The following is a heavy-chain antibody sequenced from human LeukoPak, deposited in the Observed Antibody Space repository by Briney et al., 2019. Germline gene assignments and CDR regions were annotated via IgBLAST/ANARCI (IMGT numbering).Heavy chain of an antibody. CDR2: IYYRGST. D-gene: IGHD6-13*01. CDR3: ARFSSSWLGWFDP. V-gene: IGHV4-30-4*01. CDR1: GGSISSGDYY. J-gene: IGHJ5*02. Sequence: SETLSLTCTVSGGSISSGDYYWSWIRQPPGKRLEWIGYIYYRGSTYYNPSLKSRVTISVDTSKNQFSLKLSSVTAADTAVYYCARFSSSWLGWFDPWGQGTLVTVSS.